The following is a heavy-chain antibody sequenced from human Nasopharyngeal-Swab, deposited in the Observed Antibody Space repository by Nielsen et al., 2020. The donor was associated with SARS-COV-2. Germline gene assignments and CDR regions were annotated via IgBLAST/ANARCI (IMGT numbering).Heavy chain of an antibody. CDR1: GFTFSSYE. V-gene: IGHV3-48*03. J-gene: IGHJ2*01. Sequence: GESLKISCAASGFTFSSYEMNWVRQAPGKGLEWVSYISSSDSTIYYADSVKGRFTISRDNAKNSLYLQMNSLRAEDTAVYYCARDGNLRTVRYFDLWGRGSLVTVSS. CDR3: ARDGNLRTVRYFDL. D-gene: IGHD4-17*01. CDR2: ISSSDSTI.